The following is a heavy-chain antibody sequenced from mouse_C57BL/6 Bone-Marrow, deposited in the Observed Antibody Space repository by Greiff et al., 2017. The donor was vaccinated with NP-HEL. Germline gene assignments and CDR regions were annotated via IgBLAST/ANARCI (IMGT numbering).Heavy chain of an antibody. CDR2: IYPGGGYT. Sequence: QVQLQQSGAELVRPGTSVKMSCKASGYTFTNYWIGWAKQRPGHGLEWIGDIYPGGGYTNYNEKFKGKATLTADKSSSTAYMQFSSLTSEDSAIYYCARSNYSNPYYFDYWGQGTTLTVSS. D-gene: IGHD2-5*01. J-gene: IGHJ2*01. CDR1: GYTFTNYW. V-gene: IGHV1-63*01. CDR3: ARSNYSNPYYFDY.